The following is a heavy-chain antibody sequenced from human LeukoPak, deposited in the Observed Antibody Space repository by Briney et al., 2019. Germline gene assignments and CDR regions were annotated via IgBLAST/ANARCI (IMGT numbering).Heavy chain of an antibody. CDR3: ARGPSSVATRQDY. V-gene: IGHV1-18*01. Sequence: ALVKVSCKASGYTFTNYGINWVRQAPGQGLEWMGWISAYNGNTNYAQKVQGRVTMTTDTSTSTAYVELRSLRSDDTAVYYCARGPSSVATRQDYWGQGTLVTVSS. CDR1: GYTFTNYG. D-gene: IGHD6-6*01. J-gene: IGHJ4*02. CDR2: ISAYNGNT.